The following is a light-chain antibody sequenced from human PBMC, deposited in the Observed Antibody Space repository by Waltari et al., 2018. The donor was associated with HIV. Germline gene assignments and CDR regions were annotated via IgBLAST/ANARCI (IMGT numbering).Light chain of an antibody. CDR1: QGISSA. CDR3: QQFKSYPHT. J-gene: IGKJ4*01. CDR2: DGS. V-gene: IGKV1-13*02. Sequence: ALQFTQSPSSLAASVGARVTITCRASQGISSALAWYQQKAGKAPKLLIYDGSSLESGVPSRFSGTGSGTDFTLIISSLQPEDFATYYCQQFKSYPHTFGGGTKVEIK.